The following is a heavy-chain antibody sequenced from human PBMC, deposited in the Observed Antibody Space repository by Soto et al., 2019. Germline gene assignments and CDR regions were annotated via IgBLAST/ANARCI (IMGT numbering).Heavy chain of an antibody. CDR2: IYWDDDK. J-gene: IGHJ5*02. V-gene: IGHV2-5*02. CDR3: AHIVTGCFT. Sequence: QITLKESGPTLVKPTQTLTLTCTISGFSLITSGVGVGWIRQPPGKALEWLALIYWDDDKRYSPSLKSRLTITKDTSKTQVVLTMTNMDPVDTAPYYCAHIVTGCFTWGRGALVTVSS. CDR1: GFSLITSGVG. D-gene: IGHD3-16*01.